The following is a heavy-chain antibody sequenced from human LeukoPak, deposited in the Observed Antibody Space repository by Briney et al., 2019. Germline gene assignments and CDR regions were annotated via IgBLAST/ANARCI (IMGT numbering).Heavy chain of an antibody. CDR2: MNPNSGNT. Sequence: ASVKVSCKASGYTFTSYDINWVRQATGQGLEWMGWMNPNSGNTGYAQKFQGRVTMTRNTSISTAYMELSSLRSEDTAVYYCATAQPTATYDAFDIWGQGTMVTVSS. CDR1: GYTFTSYD. V-gene: IGHV1-8*01. CDR3: ATAQPTATYDAFDI. J-gene: IGHJ3*02. D-gene: IGHD5-18*01.